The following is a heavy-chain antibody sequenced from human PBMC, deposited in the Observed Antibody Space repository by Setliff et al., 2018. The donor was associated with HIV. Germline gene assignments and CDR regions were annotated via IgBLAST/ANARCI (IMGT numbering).Heavy chain of an antibody. J-gene: IGHJ4*02. D-gene: IGHD6-19*01. Sequence: GGSLRLSCAASGFTFSSYWMSWVRQAPGKGLEWVANIKQDGSEKYYVDSVKGRFTISRDNAKNSLYLQMNSLRAEDTAVYYCARDGYSSGWYEFDYWGQGTLVTVS. CDR2: IKQDGSEK. V-gene: IGHV3-7*03. CDR1: GFTFSSYW. CDR3: ARDGYSSGWYEFDY.